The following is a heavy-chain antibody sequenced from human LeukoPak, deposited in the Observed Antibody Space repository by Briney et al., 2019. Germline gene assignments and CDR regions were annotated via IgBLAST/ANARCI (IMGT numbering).Heavy chain of an antibody. CDR1: GYTFTGYY. Sequence: ASVKVSCKASGYTFTGYYMHWVRQAPGQGLGWMGRINPNSGGTNYAQKFQGRVTMTRDTSISTAYMELSRLRSDDTAVYYCAREMNGGSYYPNWGQGTLVTVSS. CDR2: INPNSGGT. J-gene: IGHJ4*02. CDR3: AREMNGGSYYPN. V-gene: IGHV1-2*06. D-gene: IGHD1-26*01.